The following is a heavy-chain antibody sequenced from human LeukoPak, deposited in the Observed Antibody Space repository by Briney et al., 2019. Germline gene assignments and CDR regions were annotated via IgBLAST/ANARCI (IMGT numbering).Heavy chain of an antibody. CDR2: IYHSGST. CDR1: GYSISSGYY. CDR3: TRFALGVVAATH. J-gene: IGHJ4*02. Sequence: SETLSLTCTVSGYSISSGYYWGWIRQPPGKGLEWIGSIYHSGSTHYNPSLKSRVTISVDTSKNQFSLKLSSVTAADTAVYYCTRFALGVVAATHWGQGTLVTVSS. D-gene: IGHD2-15*01. V-gene: IGHV4-38-2*02.